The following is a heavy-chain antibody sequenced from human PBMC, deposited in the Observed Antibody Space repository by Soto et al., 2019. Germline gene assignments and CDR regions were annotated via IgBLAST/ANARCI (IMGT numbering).Heavy chain of an antibody. Sequence: PSETQSLACSVSGGSMSSSDYYWGWIRQPQVKGLEWIGSIYYSGSTYYNPSLQSRVAISVDTSKNQFSLKLKSVTAADTAIYYCARRTVNIRTFYSGLKTHCFDYWGQGAPVTVSS. CDR2: IYYSGST. CDR3: ARRTVNIRTFYSGLKTHCFDY. D-gene: IGHD6-19*01. V-gene: IGHV4-39*01. CDR1: GGSMSSSDYY. J-gene: IGHJ4*02.